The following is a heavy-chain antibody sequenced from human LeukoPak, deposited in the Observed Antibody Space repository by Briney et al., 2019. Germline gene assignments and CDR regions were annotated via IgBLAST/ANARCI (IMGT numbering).Heavy chain of an antibody. Sequence: GASVKVSCKASGGTFSSYAISWVRQAPGQGLEWMGGITPIFGTANYAQKFQGRVTITTDESTSTAYMELSSLRSEDTAVYYCARGSIFGVVIKSFDYWGQGTLVTVSS. D-gene: IGHD3-3*01. V-gene: IGHV1-69*05. CDR3: ARGSIFGVVIKSFDY. CDR1: GGTFSSYA. J-gene: IGHJ4*02. CDR2: ITPIFGTA.